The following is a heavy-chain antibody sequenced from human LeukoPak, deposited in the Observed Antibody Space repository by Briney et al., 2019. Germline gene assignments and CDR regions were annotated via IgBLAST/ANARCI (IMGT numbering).Heavy chain of an antibody. CDR3: AKVGETVLGSSWYRAEYFQH. J-gene: IGHJ1*01. V-gene: IGHV3-9*01. CDR1: GFTFDDYA. Sequence: GGSLRLSCAASGFTFDDYAMHWVRQAPGKGLEWVSGISWNSGSIGYADSVKGRFTISRDNAKNSLYLQMNSLRAEDTALYYCAKVGETVLGSSWYRAEYFQHWGQGTLVTVSS. CDR2: ISWNSGSI. D-gene: IGHD6-13*01.